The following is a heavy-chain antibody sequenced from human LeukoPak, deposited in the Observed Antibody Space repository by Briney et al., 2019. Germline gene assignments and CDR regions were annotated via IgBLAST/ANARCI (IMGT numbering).Heavy chain of an antibody. Sequence: SVKVSCKASGATFSSYAISWVRQAPGQGLEWMGGIIPIFCTANYAQKSQGRVTITADESTSTAYMELSSLRSEDTAVYYCARPRLAFLEPHPLDRYFDYWGQGTLVTVSS. CDR2: IIPIFCTA. CDR1: GATFSSYA. D-gene: IGHD3-3*02. J-gene: IGHJ4*02. CDR3: ARPRLAFLEPHPLDRYFDY. V-gene: IGHV1-69*01.